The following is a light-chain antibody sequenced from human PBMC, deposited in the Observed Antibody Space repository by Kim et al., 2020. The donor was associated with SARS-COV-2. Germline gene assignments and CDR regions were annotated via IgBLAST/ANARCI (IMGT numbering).Light chain of an antibody. CDR3: QHYHTYPYI. CDR2: KAS. Sequence: SASVGDTVPISRRTSQSISTLLAWSQQTPGRAPKVLIYKASRLESGVPSSFGGSASETEFTLTISTLQPDDFATYYCQHYHTYPYIFGQGTKLYI. J-gene: IGKJ2*01. CDR1: QSISTL. V-gene: IGKV1-5*03.